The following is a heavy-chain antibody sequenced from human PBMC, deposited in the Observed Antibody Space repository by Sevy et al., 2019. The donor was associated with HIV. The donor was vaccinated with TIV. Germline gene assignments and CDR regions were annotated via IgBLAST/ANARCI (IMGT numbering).Heavy chain of an antibody. CDR3: ARQFVPSSITIDSSVAY. J-gene: IGHJ4*02. CDR2: IYPGDSDT. D-gene: IGHD3-22*01. V-gene: IGHV5-51*01. CDR1: GYSFITYW. Sequence: GESLKISCKGSGYSFITYWIGWGRQMPGKGLEWMGIIYPGDSDTRNSRSFQGQVTISAAKSISTAYLQGSSLKASDTAMYYCARQFVPSSITIDSSVAYWGQGTLVTVSS.